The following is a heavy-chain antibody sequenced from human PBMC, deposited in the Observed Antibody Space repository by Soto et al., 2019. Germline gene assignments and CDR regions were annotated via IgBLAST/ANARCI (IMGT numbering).Heavy chain of an antibody. Sequence: ASVEVSCKTSGYTFINFGITWVRQAPGQGLEWVGKIRGYNGDTNYAPKLQGRVTMTTDTPTSTAYLELRTLRSDDTAVYYCARGRHRNPDYWGQGTLVTVSS. D-gene: IGHD4-4*01. CDR3: ARGRHRNPDY. J-gene: IGHJ4*02. CDR2: IRGYNGDT. V-gene: IGHV1-18*04. CDR1: GYTFINFG.